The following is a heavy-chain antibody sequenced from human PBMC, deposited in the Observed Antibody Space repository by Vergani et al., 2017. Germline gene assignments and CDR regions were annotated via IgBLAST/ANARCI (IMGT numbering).Heavy chain of an antibody. Sequence: DVHLAESGGGLFQPGGSLRLSCSASGFSFNSYWMHWVRQVPGKGLLLVSRIKTDGSITAYADSVKGRFTISRDNAQNTLYLQMNSRRVEDTGVYYCVRLPRGPWNFDLWGRGTLFTVSS. V-gene: IGHV3-74*03. CDR2: IKTDGSIT. CDR3: VRLPRGPWNFDL. J-gene: IGHJ2*01. CDR1: GFSFNSYW.